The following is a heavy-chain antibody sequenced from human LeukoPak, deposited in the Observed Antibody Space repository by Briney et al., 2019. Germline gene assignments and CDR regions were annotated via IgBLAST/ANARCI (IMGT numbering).Heavy chain of an antibody. CDR1: GFSFSSYG. V-gene: IGHV3-30*18. D-gene: IGHD3-22*01. Sequence: GRSLRLSCAASGFSFSSYGIHWVRQAPGKGLEWVAVISYDGSNKYYADSVKGRFTISRDNSKNTLYLQMNSLRAEDTAVYYCAKDRSTYYYDSSGYYPDAFDIWGQGTMVTVSS. CDR3: AKDRSTYYYDSSGYYPDAFDI. CDR2: ISYDGSNK. J-gene: IGHJ3*02.